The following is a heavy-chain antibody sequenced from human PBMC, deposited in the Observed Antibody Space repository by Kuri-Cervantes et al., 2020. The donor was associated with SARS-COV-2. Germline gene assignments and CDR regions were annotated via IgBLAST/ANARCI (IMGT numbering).Heavy chain of an antibody. Sequence: SETLSLTCSVSGDSISSSAYYWGWIRQSPGKGLEWIGTISYSGRTYYNPSLKSRITVSLDTSRNHFSLKMSSVTAADTALYYCARTGPVRGSDYAHDAFDVWGQGTVV. CDR2: ISYSGRT. D-gene: IGHD3-16*01. CDR1: GDSISSSAYY. V-gene: IGHV4-39*07. CDR3: ARTGPVRGSDYAHDAFDV. J-gene: IGHJ3*01.